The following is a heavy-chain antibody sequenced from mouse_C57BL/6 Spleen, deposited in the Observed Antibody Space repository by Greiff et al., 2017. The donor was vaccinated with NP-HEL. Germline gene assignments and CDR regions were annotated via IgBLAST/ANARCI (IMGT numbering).Heavy chain of an antibody. CDR2: IYPGSGST. V-gene: IGHV1-55*01. Sequence: QVQLQQPGAELVKPGASVKMSCKASGYTFTSYWITWVKQRPGHGLEWIGDIYPGSGSTNYNEKFKSKATLTVDTSSSTAYMQLSSLTSEDSAVYYCASYGSSYGYFDVWGTGTTVTVSS. CDR1: GYTFTSYW. CDR3: ASYGSSYGYFDV. D-gene: IGHD1-1*01. J-gene: IGHJ1*03.